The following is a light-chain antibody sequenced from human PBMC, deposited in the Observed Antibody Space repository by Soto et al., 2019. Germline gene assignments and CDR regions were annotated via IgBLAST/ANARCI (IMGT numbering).Light chain of an antibody. V-gene: IGKV3-15*01. CDR2: GAS. CDR3: QQYHNWPPYT. Sequence: EIVMTQSPATLSVSPGERATLSCWASQSVSTNLAWYQQKPGQAPRLLMYGASTRATGIPARFSGSGSGTEFTLTISSLQSEDFAVYYCQQYHNWPPYTFGQGTKLEIK. J-gene: IGKJ2*01. CDR1: QSVSTN.